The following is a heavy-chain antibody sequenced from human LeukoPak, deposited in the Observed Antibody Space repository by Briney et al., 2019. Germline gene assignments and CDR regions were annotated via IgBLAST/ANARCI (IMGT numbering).Heavy chain of an antibody. J-gene: IGHJ6*02. CDR2: IYSGGST. V-gene: IGHV3-66*01. CDR3: ARARWELLRYYYYGMDV. D-gene: IGHD1-26*01. CDR1: GFTVSSNY. Sequence: GGSLRLSCAAYGFTVSSNYMSWVRQAPGKGLEWVSVIYSGGSTYYADSVKGRFTISRDNSKNTLYLQMNSLRAEDTAVYYCARARWELLRYYYYGMDVWGQGTTVTVSS.